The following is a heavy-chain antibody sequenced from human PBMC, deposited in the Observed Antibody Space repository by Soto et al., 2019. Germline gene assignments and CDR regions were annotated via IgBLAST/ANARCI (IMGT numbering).Heavy chain of an antibody. J-gene: IGHJ5*02. CDR3: ARDGGGGTSLGYNWFDP. CDR2: INAGNGHT. V-gene: IGHV1-3*01. D-gene: IGHD1-1*01. Sequence: ASVKVSCKASGYTFTIYAIHWVRQAPGQRLEWVGWINAGNGHTKYSQNFQGRVTITRDTSASTAYMELSSLRSEDTAVYYCARDGGGGTSLGYNWFDPWGQGTLVTVSS. CDR1: GYTFTIYA.